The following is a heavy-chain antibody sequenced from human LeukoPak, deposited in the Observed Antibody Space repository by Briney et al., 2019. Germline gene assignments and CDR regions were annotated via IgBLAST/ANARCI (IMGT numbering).Heavy chain of an antibody. J-gene: IGHJ6*02. V-gene: IGHV1-2*02. CDR3: ARDGVVVAPFYYYYGMDV. CDR1: GYTFTGYY. D-gene: IGHD2-15*01. CDR2: INPNSGGT. Sequence: GASVKVSCKASGYTFTGYYMHWVRQAPGQGLEWMGWINPNSGGTNYAQKFQGRVTMTRGTSISTAYMELSRLRSDDTAVYYCARDGVVVAPFYYYYGMDVWGQGTTVTVSS.